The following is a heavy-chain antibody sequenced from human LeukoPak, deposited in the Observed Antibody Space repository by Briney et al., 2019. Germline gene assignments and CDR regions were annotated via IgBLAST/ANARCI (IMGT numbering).Heavy chain of an antibody. CDR1: GYTFTSYD. J-gene: IGHJ6*03. CDR2: MNPNSGNT. CDR3: ARDLESSPYYDFWSGYYSDYMDV. Sequence: ASVKVSCKASGYTFTSYDINWVRQATGQGLEWMGWMNPNSGNTGYAQKFQGRVTITRNTSISTAYMELSSLRSDDTAVYYCARDLESSPYYDFWSGYYSDYMDVWGKGTTVTVSS. D-gene: IGHD3-3*01. V-gene: IGHV1-8*03.